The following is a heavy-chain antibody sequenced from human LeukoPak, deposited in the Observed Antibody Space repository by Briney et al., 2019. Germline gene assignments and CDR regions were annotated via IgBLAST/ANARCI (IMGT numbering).Heavy chain of an antibody. CDR3: ARQWVTLPGFSYYYGMDV. J-gene: IGHJ6*02. D-gene: IGHD2-21*02. Sequence: PSETLSLTCTVSGGSISSYYRSWIRQPPGKGLEWIGYIYYSGSTNYNPSLKSRVTISVDTSKNQFSLKLSSVTAADTAVYYCARQWVTLPGFSYYYGMDVWGQGTTVTVSS. CDR2: IYYSGST. V-gene: IGHV4-59*08. CDR1: GGSISSYY.